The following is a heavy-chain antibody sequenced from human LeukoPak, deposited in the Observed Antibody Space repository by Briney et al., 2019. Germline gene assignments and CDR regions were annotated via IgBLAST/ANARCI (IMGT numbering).Heavy chain of an antibody. CDR2: INPSGGST. D-gene: IGHD6-13*01. J-gene: IGHJ6*02. V-gene: IGHV1-46*01. CDR1: GYSFTSHY. CDR3: ARDRYSSSWIYYYYYGMDV. Sequence: GASVKVSCKASGYSFTSHYFHWLRQAPGQGLEWMGIINPSGGSTDYAQKFQGRVTMTRDASTSTVYMELSSLRSDDTAVYYCARDRYSSSWIYYYYYGMDVWGQGTTVTVSS.